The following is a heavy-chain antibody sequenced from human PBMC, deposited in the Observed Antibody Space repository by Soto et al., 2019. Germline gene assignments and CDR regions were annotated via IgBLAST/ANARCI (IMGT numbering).Heavy chain of an antibody. CDR2: INHSGST. V-gene: IGHV4-34*01. CDR3: ARAFARGYSYGFYWFDP. J-gene: IGHJ5*02. D-gene: IGHD5-18*01. CDR1: GGSFSGYY. Sequence: SETLSLTCAVYGGSFSGYYWSWIRQPPGKGLEWIGEINHSGSTNYNPSLKSRVTISVDTSKNQFSLKLSSVTAADTAVYYCARAFARGYSYGFYWFDPGGQGTLVTVSS.